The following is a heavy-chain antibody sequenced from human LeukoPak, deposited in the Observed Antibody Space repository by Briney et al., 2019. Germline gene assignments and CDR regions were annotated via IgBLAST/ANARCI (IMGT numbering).Heavy chain of an antibody. V-gene: IGHV3-72*01. D-gene: IGHD1-26*01. CDR3: TRVVLVGTTYSYFDY. CDR1: GFTFSSYS. Sequence: GSLRLSCAASGFTFSSYSMNWARQAPGKGLEWVGRTRKKTNSYTTEYAASVKGRFTISRDDSKNSPYLQMNSLKAEDTAVYYCTRVVLVGTTYSYFDYWGQGTLVTVSS. J-gene: IGHJ4*02. CDR2: TRKKTNSYTT.